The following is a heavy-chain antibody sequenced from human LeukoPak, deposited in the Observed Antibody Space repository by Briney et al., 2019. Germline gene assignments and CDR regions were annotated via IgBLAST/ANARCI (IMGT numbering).Heavy chain of an antibody. V-gene: IGHV1-2*02. CDR2: INPNSGGT. Sequence: ASVKVSCKASGYTFTGYYIHWVRQAPAQGLEWMGCINPNSGGTNYAQEVQGRVTMTMATSISTAYMELSRLRSDDTAVYYCARDGGYCSGGSCYSVYRFWFDPWGQGTLVTVSS. CDR1: GYTFTGYY. CDR3: ARDGGYCSGGSCYSVYRFWFDP. D-gene: IGHD2-15*01. J-gene: IGHJ5*02.